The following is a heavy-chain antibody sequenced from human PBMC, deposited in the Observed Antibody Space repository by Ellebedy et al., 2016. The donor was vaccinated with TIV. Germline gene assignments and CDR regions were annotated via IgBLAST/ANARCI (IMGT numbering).Heavy chain of an antibody. CDR2: INPSTATT. CDR3: ARGDLRS. J-gene: IGHJ4*02. V-gene: IGHV1-46*01. CDR1: GYTFINYY. D-gene: IGHD3-3*01. Sequence: ASVKVSXXASGYTFINYYIHWVRQAPGQGLEWMGMINPSTATTKYAQNFQGIITMTRDTSTNTVFMDLSSLRSEDTAVYYCARGDLRSWGQGTLVAVSS.